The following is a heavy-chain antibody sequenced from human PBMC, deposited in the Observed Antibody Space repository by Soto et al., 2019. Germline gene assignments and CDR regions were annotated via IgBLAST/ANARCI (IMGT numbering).Heavy chain of an antibody. V-gene: IGHV1-18*01. CDR2: ISAYTGTA. J-gene: IGHJ6*02. Sequence: ASVKVSCKASGYTFTSYGISWVRQAPGQGLEWMGGISAYTGTANYAQNLQGRVTMTADTSTSTAYMELSSLRSEDTAVYYCARGVNYYYYGMDVWGQGTTVTVSS. CDR1: GYTFTSYG. CDR3: ARGVNYYYYGMDV. D-gene: IGHD6-13*01.